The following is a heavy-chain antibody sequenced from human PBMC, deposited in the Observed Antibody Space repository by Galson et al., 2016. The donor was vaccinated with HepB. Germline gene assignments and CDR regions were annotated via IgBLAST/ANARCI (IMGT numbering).Heavy chain of an antibody. V-gene: IGHV3-9*01. CDR2: IRGNGGAP. J-gene: IGHJ4*02. D-gene: IGHD5-24*01. Sequence: SLRLSCATSGFTFDDYAMHWVRQAPGKGLVWVSRIRGNGGAPSYADSVRGRFTISRDNAKNTLYLQMNSLRVEDTAVYYCARDHGGYNSMDYWGQGVLVTVSS. CDR1: GFTFDDYA. CDR3: ARDHGGYNSMDY.